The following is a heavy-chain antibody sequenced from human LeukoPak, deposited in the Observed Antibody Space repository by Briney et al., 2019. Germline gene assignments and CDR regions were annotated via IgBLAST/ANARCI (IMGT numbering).Heavy chain of an antibody. CDR2: IYTSGST. J-gene: IGHJ6*03. Sequence: SETLSLTCTVSGGSISSGSYYWSWIRQPAGTGREWIGRIYTSGSTNYNPSLKSRVTISVDTSKNQFSLKLSSVTAADTAVYYCARAHSSSSGYYYYYYMDVWGKGTTVTVSS. V-gene: IGHV4-61*02. CDR1: GGSISSGSYY. CDR3: ARAHSSSSGYYYYYYMDV. D-gene: IGHD6-6*01.